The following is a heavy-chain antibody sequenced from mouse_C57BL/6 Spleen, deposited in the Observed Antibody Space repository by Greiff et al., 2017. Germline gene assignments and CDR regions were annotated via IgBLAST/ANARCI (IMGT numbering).Heavy chain of an antibody. Sequence: QVQLQQPGAELVMPGASVKLSCKASGYTFTSYWMHWVKQRPGQGLEWIGEIDPSDSYTNYNQKFKGKSTLTVDKSSSTAYMQLSSLTSEDSAVYYCARGPYSLYYFDYWGQGTTLTVSS. CDR1: GYTFTSYW. D-gene: IGHD3-1*01. CDR2: IDPSDSYT. J-gene: IGHJ2*01. CDR3: ARGPYSLYYFDY. V-gene: IGHV1-69*01.